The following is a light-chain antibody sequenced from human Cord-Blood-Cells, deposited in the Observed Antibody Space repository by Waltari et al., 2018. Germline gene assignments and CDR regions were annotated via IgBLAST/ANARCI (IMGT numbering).Light chain of an antibody. CDR1: SSDVGGYNC. V-gene: IGLV2-14*01. CDR3: SSYTSSSTYV. Sequence: QSALTPPALVSGSPGQSFPISCAGTSSDVGGYNCVSWYQQHPGNAPKLMIYDVSNRPSGVSNRFSGSNSDNTTSLTISGLQSEDEADYYCSSYTSSSTYVFGTGTKVTVL. CDR2: DVS. J-gene: IGLJ1*01.